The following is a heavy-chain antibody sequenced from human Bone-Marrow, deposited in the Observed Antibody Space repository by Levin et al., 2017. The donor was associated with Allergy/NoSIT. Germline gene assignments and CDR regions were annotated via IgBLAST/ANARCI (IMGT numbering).Heavy chain of an antibody. CDR2: ISWNSGSI. J-gene: IGHJ4*02. D-gene: IGHD3-16*02. CDR1: GFTFDDYA. Sequence: PGGSLRLSCAASGFTFDDYAMHWVRQAPGKGLEWVSGISWNSGSIGYADSVKGRFTISRDNAKNSLYLQMNSLRAEDTALYYCAKDIVSIMITFGGVIVTGSSPGLYPDYWGQGTLVTVSS. CDR3: AKDIVSIMITFGGVIVTGSSPGLYPDY. V-gene: IGHV3-9*01.